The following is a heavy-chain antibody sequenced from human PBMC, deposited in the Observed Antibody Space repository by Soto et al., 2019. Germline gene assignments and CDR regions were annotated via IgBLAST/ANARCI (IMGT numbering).Heavy chain of an antibody. CDR1: GGSISSGGYY. V-gene: IGHV4-31*03. CDR3: ARDSGTQEQRNFDY. J-gene: IGHJ4*02. D-gene: IGHD1-1*01. CDR2: IYYSGST. Sequence: SETLSLTCTVSGGSISSGGYYWSWIRQHPGKGLEWIGYIYYSGSTYYNPSLKSRVTISVDTSKNQFSLKLSSVTAADTAVYYCARDSGTQEQRNFDYWGQGTLVTVSS.